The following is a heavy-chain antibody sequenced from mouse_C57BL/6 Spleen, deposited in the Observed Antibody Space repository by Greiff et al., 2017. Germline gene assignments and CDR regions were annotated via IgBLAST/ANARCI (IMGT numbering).Heavy chain of an antibody. D-gene: IGHD2-4*01. Sequence: VKLQESGAELARPGASVKMSCKASGYTFTSYTMHWVKQRPGQGLEWIGYINPSSGYTKYNQKFKDKATLTADKSSSAASIQLSRLTSEDSAVYYCARSGGLRTLGYFDYWGQGTTLTVSS. CDR2: INPSSGYT. CDR1: GYTFTSYT. J-gene: IGHJ2*01. V-gene: IGHV1-4*01. CDR3: ARSGGLRTLGYFDY.